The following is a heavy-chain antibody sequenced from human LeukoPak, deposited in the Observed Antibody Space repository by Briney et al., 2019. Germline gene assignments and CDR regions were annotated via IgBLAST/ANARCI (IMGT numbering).Heavy chain of an antibody. CDR2: IYTSGST. CDR3: ARASYSYDINGWVPFDY. Sequence: SQTLSLTCTVSGNSISSGDNYWSWIRQPAGKGLEWIGRIYTSGSTNYNPSLKSRVTISGDTSKDQFSLRLSSVTAADTAVYYCARASYSYDINGWVPFDYWGQGTLVTVSS. CDR1: GNSISSGDNY. V-gene: IGHV4-61*02. J-gene: IGHJ4*02. D-gene: IGHD3-22*01.